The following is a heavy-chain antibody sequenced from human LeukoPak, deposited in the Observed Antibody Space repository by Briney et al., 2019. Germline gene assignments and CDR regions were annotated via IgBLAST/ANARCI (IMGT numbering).Heavy chain of an antibody. V-gene: IGHV3-9*01. D-gene: IGHD3-22*01. Sequence: GRSLRLSCAASGFTFDDYAMHWVRQAPGKGLEWVSGISWNSGSIGYADSVKGRFTISRDNSKNTLYLQMNSLRAEDTAVYYCARDSRYYYDSSPYDYWGQGTLVTVSS. CDR3: ARDSRYYYDSSPYDY. J-gene: IGHJ4*02. CDR2: ISWNSGSI. CDR1: GFTFDDYA.